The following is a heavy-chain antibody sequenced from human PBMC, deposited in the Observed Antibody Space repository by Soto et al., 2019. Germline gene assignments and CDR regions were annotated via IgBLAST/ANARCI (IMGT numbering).Heavy chain of an antibody. CDR1: GGSFSGYY. CDR3: ARVGPVNIVATPNSDY. Sequence: SETLSLTCAVYGGSFSGYYWSWIRQPPGKGLEWIGEINHSGSTNYNPSLKSRVTISVDTSKNQFSLKLSSVTAADTAVYYCARVGPVNIVATPNSDYWGQGTLVTVSS. D-gene: IGHD5-12*01. J-gene: IGHJ4*02. CDR2: INHSGST. V-gene: IGHV4-34*01.